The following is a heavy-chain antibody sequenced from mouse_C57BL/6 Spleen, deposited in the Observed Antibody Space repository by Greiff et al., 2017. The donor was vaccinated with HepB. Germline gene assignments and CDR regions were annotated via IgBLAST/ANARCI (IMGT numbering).Heavy chain of an antibody. Sequence: EVQLQESGPELVKPGASVKMSCKASGYTFTDYNMHWVKQSHGKSLEWIGYINPNNGGTSYNQKFKGKATLTVNKSSSTAYMELRSLTSEDSAVYYCARSQLGWYFDVWGTGTTVTVSS. CDR2: INPNNGGT. CDR3: ARSQLGWYFDV. CDR1: GYTFTDYN. J-gene: IGHJ1*03. D-gene: IGHD4-1*02. V-gene: IGHV1-22*01.